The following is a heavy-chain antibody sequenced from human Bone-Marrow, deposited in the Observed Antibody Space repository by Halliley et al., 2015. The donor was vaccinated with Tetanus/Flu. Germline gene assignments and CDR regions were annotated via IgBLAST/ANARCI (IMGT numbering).Heavy chain of an antibody. CDR3: ARVSSGTYYLLDP. V-gene: IGHV5-51*03. Sequence: QLVQSGAEVKKPGESLTISCKTSGYTFTNNWIAWVRQMPGKGPEWMGIVYPRDSTTRYSPSFEGQVTISADKSITTAYLQWHSLGASDTAMYFCARVSSGTYYLLDPWGQGTLVTVSS. CDR1: GYTFTNNW. D-gene: IGHD1-26*01. J-gene: IGHJ5*02. CDR2: VYPRDSTT.